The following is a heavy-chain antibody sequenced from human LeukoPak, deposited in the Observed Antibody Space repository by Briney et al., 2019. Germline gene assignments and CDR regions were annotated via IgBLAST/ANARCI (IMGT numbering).Heavy chain of an antibody. J-gene: IGHJ4*02. D-gene: IGHD3-16*01. CDR3: ARDPEGFGATYFDY. CDR1: GFSFSSYN. CDR2: ISRSASNI. Sequence: GGSLRLSCVASGFSFSSYNMNSVRQAPGKGLEWVSSISRSASNIYYADSVKGRFTISRDNAKNSFYLQMNSLRAEDTAVFYCARDPEGFGATYFDYWGQGTLVTVSS. V-gene: IGHV3-21*01.